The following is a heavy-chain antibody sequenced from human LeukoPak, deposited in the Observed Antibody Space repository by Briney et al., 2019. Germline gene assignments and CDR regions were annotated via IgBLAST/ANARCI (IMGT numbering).Heavy chain of an antibody. Sequence: SVEVSCKASGGTFSSYTISWVRQAPGQGLEWMGGIIPIFGTANYAQKFQGRVTITADESTSTAYMELSSLRSEDTAVYYCARGGGYCSSTSCYNYWGQGTLVTVSS. CDR1: GGTFSSYT. CDR2: IIPIFGTA. D-gene: IGHD2-2*02. CDR3: ARGGGYCSSTSCYNY. J-gene: IGHJ4*02. V-gene: IGHV1-69*01.